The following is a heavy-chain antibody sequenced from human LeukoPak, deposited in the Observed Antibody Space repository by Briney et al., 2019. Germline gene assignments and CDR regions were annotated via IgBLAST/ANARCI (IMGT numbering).Heavy chain of an antibody. CDR3: ARANPSYGFWSGYYTGYFDY. Sequence: PGGSLRLSCAASGFTFSDYYMSWLRQAPGKGLEWVSYISSSGSTIYYADSVKGRFTISRDNAKNSLYLQMNSLRAEDTAVYYCARANPSYGFWSGYYTGYFDYWGQGTLVTVSS. V-gene: IGHV3-11*01. CDR1: GFTFSDYY. CDR2: ISSSGSTI. D-gene: IGHD3-3*01. J-gene: IGHJ4*02.